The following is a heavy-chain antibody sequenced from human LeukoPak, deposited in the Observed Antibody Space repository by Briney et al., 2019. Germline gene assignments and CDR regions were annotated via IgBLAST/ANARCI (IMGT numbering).Heavy chain of an antibody. CDR2: IYYSGST. CDR1: GGSISSHY. D-gene: IGHD3-10*01. Sequence: SETLSLTCTVSGGSISSHYWSWIRQPPGKGLEWIGYIYYSGSTNYNPSLKSRVTISVDTSKNQFSLKLSSVTAADTAVYYCARGSITEISDYWGQGTLVTVSS. J-gene: IGHJ4*02. CDR3: ARGSITEISDY. V-gene: IGHV4-59*11.